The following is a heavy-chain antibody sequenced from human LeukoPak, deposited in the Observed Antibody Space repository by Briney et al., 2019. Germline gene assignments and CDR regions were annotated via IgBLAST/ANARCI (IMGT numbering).Heavy chain of an antibody. CDR3: AKDRSYDYYYGMDV. CDR1: GFTFSSYW. Sequence: QAGGSLRLSCAASGFTFSSYWMSWVRQAPGKGLEWVSGISWNSGSIGYADSVKGRFTISRDNAKNSLYLQMNSLRAEDTALYYCAKDRSYDYYYGMDVWGQGTTVTASS. J-gene: IGHJ6*02. CDR2: ISWNSGSI. V-gene: IGHV3-9*01. D-gene: IGHD1-26*01.